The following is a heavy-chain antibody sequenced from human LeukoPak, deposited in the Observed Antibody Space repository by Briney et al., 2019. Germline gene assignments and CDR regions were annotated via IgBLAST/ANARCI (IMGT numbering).Heavy chain of an antibody. Sequence: SVKVSCKASGGTFSSYAISWVRQAPGQGLEWMGEIIPIFGTANYAQKFQGRVTITADESTSTAYMELSSLRSEDTAVYYCARDAIVVPASGDAFDIWGQGTMVTVSS. V-gene: IGHV1-69*13. D-gene: IGHD2-2*01. CDR3: ARDAIVVPASGDAFDI. J-gene: IGHJ3*02. CDR2: IIPIFGTA. CDR1: GGTFSSYA.